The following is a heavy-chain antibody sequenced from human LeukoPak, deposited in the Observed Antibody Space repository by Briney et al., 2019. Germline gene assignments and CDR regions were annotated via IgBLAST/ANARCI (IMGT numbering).Heavy chain of an antibody. V-gene: IGHV4-31*03. Sequence: SETLSLTCTVSGGSISSGDYYWSWIRQHPGKGLEWIGYIYYNGSTYYNPSLKSRVTISVDTPKNQFSLQLSSVTAADTAVYYCARVPDYDGSGYYWFDYWGQGTLVTVSS. CDR3: ARVPDYDGSGYYWFDY. CDR1: GGSISSGDYY. J-gene: IGHJ4*02. D-gene: IGHD3-22*01. CDR2: IYYNGST.